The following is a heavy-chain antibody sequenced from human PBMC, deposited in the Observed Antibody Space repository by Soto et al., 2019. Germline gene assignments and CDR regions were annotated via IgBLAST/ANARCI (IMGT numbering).Heavy chain of an antibody. V-gene: IGHV3-33*01. Sequence: GGSLRLSCAASGFTFSSYGIHWVRQAAGKGLEWVAVIGYDGSNKYYADSVKGRFTISRDNSKNTLYLQMNSLRAEDTAVYYCARDYYGSGSYYGRMDVWGQGTTVTVSS. CDR3: ARDYYGSGSYYGRMDV. CDR1: GFTFSSYG. D-gene: IGHD3-10*01. CDR2: IGYDGSNK. J-gene: IGHJ6*02.